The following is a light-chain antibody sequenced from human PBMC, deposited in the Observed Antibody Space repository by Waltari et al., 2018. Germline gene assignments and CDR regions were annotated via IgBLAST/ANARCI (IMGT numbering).Light chain of an antibody. CDR3: CSDAGLGIYV. V-gene: IGLV2-23*02. Sequence: LTQPASVSGSPGQSITISCTGTSSDVGNYNLVSWYQQYPGKAPKLLVYEVTKRTSGVSDRFSSSKSGNTASLTISGLQSEDEADYYCCSDAGLGIYVFGTGTKVTVL. CDR2: EVT. J-gene: IGLJ1*01. CDR1: SSDVGNYNL.